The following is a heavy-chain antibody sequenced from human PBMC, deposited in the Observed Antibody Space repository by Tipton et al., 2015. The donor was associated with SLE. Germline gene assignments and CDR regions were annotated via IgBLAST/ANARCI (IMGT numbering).Heavy chain of an antibody. J-gene: IGHJ4*02. V-gene: IGHV1-18*01. CDR2: ISAYNDNT. CDR3: AREGALSRGDYYGLFDY. D-gene: IGHD3-22*01. Sequence: QLVQSGAEVKKPGASVKVSCKASGYTFTSYGISWVRQAPGQGLEWMGWISAYNDNTNYAHKFQGRVTMTTDTSTSTAYMELRSRRPHDRAVYYCAREGALSRGDYYGLFDYWGQGTVVTGSS. CDR1: GYTFTSYG.